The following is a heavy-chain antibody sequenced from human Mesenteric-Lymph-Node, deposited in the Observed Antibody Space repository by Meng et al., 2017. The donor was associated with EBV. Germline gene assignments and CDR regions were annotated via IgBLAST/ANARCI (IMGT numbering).Heavy chain of an antibody. Sequence: GQVQESGRGLVKPSGTLSPPGAVSGGSISSSYWWIWVRQPPGKGLEWIGEIYHSGSTNYNPSLKSRVTISLDKSKNQFSLKLSSVTAADTAVYYCARAPLYGDNDWFDPWGQGTLVTVSS. J-gene: IGHJ5*02. CDR3: ARAPLYGDNDWFDP. V-gene: IGHV4-4*02. D-gene: IGHD4-17*01. CDR2: IYHSGST. CDR1: GGSISSSYW.